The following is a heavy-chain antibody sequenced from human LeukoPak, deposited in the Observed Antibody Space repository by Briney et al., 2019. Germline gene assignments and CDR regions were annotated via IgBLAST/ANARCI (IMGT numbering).Heavy chain of an antibody. CDR2: TSGDNGKR. J-gene: IGHJ4*02. D-gene: IGHD3-10*01. CDR3: ARGVLLWLGEWQTYYFDY. Sequence: GASVKVSCKASGYTLTSYAFSWVRQAPGQGLEWMGWTSGDNGKRKYAQNGKGRVAMTTDTSTSTAYMELRSVRSDDTAVYYCARGVLLWLGEWQTYYFDYWGQGTLVTVSS. CDR1: GYTLTSYA. V-gene: IGHV1-18*01.